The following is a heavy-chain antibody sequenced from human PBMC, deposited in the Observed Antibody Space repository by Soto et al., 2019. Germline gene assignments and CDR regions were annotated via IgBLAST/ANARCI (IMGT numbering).Heavy chain of an antibody. V-gene: IGHV3-48*02. D-gene: IGHD3-10*01. CDR2: ISSSSSTI. CDR1: GFTFSSYS. CDR3: ARVNRGWFGEPYWSFDL. J-gene: IGHJ2*01. Sequence: EVQLVESGGGLVQPGGSLRLSCEASGFTFSSYSMNWVRQAPGKGLEWVSYISSSSSTIYYADSVKGRFTISRDNAKNSLYLQMNSLRDEDTAVYYCARVNRGWFGEPYWSFDLWGRGTLVTVSS.